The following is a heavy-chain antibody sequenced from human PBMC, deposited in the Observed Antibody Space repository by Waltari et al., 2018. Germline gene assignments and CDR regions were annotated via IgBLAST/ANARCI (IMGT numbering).Heavy chain of an antibody. CDR3: ASGSRRPHAFDI. CDR1: GYTFTSYD. Sequence: QVQLVQSGAEVKKPGASVKVSCKASGYTFTSYDINWVRQATGQGLEWMGWMNPNSGNTGYAQKFQGRVTISVDTSKNQFSLKLSSVTAADTAVYYCASGSRRPHAFDIWGQGTMVTVSS. V-gene: IGHV1-8*02. CDR2: MNPNSGNT. J-gene: IGHJ3*02.